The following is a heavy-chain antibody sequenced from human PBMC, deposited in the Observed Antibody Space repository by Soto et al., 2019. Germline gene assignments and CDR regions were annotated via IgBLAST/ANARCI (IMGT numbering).Heavy chain of an antibody. J-gene: IGHJ4*02. Sequence: QVQLQQWGAGLLKPSETLSLTCAVYGGSFSGYYWSWVRQSPRKGLEWIGEINHSGSTNYNPSLKSRLTISVDTSKNQFSLKLSSVTAADTALYYCVACDYGDYPRYCGQGTLVTVSS. V-gene: IGHV4-34*01. CDR3: VACDYGDYPRY. CDR1: GGSFSGYY. D-gene: IGHD4-17*01. CDR2: INHSGST.